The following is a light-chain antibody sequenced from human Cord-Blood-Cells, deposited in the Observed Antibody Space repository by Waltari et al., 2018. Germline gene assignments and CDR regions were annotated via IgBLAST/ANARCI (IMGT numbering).Light chain of an antibody. V-gene: IGKV1-39*01. Sequence: DIQRTQSPSSLSASVGDRVTSTCRASQSISSYLNWYQQKPGKAPKLLIYAASSLQSGVPSRFSGSGSGTDFTLTISSLQPEDFATYYCQQSYSTTWTFGQGTKVEIK. CDR1: QSISSY. J-gene: IGKJ1*01. CDR3: QQSYSTTWT. CDR2: AAS.